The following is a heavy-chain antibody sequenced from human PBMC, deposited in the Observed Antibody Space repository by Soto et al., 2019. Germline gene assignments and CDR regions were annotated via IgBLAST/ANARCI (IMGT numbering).Heavy chain of an antibody. J-gene: IGHJ6*02. CDR1: GYTFTGYY. D-gene: IGHD3-3*01. Sequence: GASVKVSCKASGYTFTGYYMHWVRQAPGQGLEWMGWINPNSGGTNYAQKFQGWVTMTRDTSISTAYMELSRLRSDDTAVYYCARGGIFGYYDFWSGYYRPYYYYGMDVWGQGTTVTVSS. CDR2: INPNSGGT. V-gene: IGHV1-2*04. CDR3: ARGGIFGYYDFWSGYYRPYYYYGMDV.